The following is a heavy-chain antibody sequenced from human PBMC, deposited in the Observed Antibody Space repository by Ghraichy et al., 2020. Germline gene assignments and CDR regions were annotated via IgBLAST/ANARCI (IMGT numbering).Heavy chain of an antibody. J-gene: IGHJ4*01. Sequence: ITSGSTTIYYADSVKGRFTISRDNAKNSLYLQMNTLRAEDTAVYYCARDWYDYIWGSYRTYFDYW. D-gene: IGHD3-16*02. V-gene: IGHV3-48*01. CDR3: ARDWYDYIWGSYRTYFDY. CDR2: ITSGSTTI.